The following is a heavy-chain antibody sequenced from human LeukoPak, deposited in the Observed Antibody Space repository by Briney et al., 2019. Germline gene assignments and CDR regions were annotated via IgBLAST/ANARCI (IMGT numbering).Heavy chain of an antibody. Sequence: SETLSLTCTVSGGSINSYYWTWIRQPPGKGLEWIGYIYYSGSTNYNPSLKSRVTISVDTSKNQFSLKLSSVTAADTAVYYCARTGGTYYYDSSGYYPSWFDPWGQGTLVTVSS. D-gene: IGHD3-22*01. J-gene: IGHJ5*02. V-gene: IGHV4-59*01. CDR3: ARTGGTYYYDSSGYYPSWFDP. CDR1: GGSINSYY. CDR2: IYYSGST.